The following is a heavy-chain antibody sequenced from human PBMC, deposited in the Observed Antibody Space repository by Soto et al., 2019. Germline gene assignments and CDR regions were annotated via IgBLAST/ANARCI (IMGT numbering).Heavy chain of an antibody. D-gene: IGHD3-16*01. CDR2: MNPGSGDT. J-gene: IGHJ5*02. CDR1: GYSFTNND. CDR3: ARMATFGSLNWFDP. V-gene: IGHV1-8*01. Sequence: ASVKVSCKASGYSFTNNDVSWVRQATGQGLEWMGWMNPGSGDTGYAQKFQGRVTMTRDISTATAYMELSSLRSDDTATYYCARMATFGSLNWFDPWGQGTMVTVSS.